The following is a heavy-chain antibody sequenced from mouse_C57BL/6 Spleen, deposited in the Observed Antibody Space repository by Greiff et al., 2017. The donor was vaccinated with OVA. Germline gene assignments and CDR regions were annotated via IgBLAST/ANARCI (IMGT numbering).Heavy chain of an antibody. CDR1: GFTFSDYY. CDR3: ARIYYGYDLYYFDY. CDR2: INYDGSST. Sequence: EVKLVESEGGLVQPGSSMKLSCTASGFTFSDYYMAWVRQVPEKGLEWVANINYDGSSTYYLDSLKSRFIISRDNAKNILYLQMSSLKSEDTATYYCARIYYGYDLYYFDYWGQGTTLTVSS. D-gene: IGHD2-2*01. J-gene: IGHJ2*01. V-gene: IGHV5-16*01.